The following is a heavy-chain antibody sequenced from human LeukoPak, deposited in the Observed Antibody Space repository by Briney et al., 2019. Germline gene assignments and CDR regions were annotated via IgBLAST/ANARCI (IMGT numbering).Heavy chain of an antibody. J-gene: IGHJ6*03. CDR3: ARDRRSLLWFGERYYYMDV. Sequence: GASVEVSCKASGYTFTSYYMHWVRQAPGQGLEWMGIINPSGGSTSYAQKFQGRVTMTRDTSTSTVYMELSSLRSEDTAVYYCARDRRSLLWFGERYYYMDVWGKGTTVTISS. CDR2: INPSGGST. V-gene: IGHV1-46*01. D-gene: IGHD3-10*01. CDR1: GYTFTSYY.